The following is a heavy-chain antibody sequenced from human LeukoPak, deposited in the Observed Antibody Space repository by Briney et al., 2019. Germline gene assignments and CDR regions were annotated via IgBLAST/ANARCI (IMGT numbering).Heavy chain of an antibody. CDR3: AREYSSSSYYFDY. Sequence: PSETLSLTCTVSGGSISSYYWSWIRQPPGKGLEWIGYIYHSGSTYYNPSLKSRVTISVDRSKNQFSLKLSSVTAADTAVYYCAREYSSSSYYFDYWGQGTLVTVSS. J-gene: IGHJ4*02. CDR2: IYHSGST. CDR1: GGSISSYY. V-gene: IGHV4-59*12. D-gene: IGHD6-6*01.